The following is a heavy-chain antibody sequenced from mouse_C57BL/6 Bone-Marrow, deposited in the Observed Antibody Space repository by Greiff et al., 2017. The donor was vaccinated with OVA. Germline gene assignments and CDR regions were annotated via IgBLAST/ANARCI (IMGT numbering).Heavy chain of an antibody. CDR1: GYTFTSYW. V-gene: IGHV1-69*01. Sequence: QVQLQQPGAELVMPGASVKLSCKASGYTFTSYWMHWVKQRPGQGLEWIGEIDPSDSYTNYNQKFKGKSTLTVDKSSSTAYMQLSSLTSEDSAVYYCARKNYDYGWYFDVWGTGTTVTVSS. J-gene: IGHJ1*03. CDR2: IDPSDSYT. CDR3: ARKNYDYGWYFDV. D-gene: IGHD2-4*01.